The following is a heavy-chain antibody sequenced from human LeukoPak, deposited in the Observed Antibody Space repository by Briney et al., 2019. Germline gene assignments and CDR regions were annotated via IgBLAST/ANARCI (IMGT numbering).Heavy chain of an antibody. V-gene: IGHV4-38-2*01. CDR3: GSCYYYYYMDV. CDR1: GYSISSGYY. Sequence: PSETLSLTCAVPGYSISSGYYWGWIRQPPGKGLGWIGSIYHSGSTYYNPSLKSRVTISVDTSKNQSSLKLSSVTAADTAVYYCGSCYYYYYMDVWGKGTTVTVSS. J-gene: IGHJ6*03. CDR2: IYHSGST. D-gene: IGHD6-13*01.